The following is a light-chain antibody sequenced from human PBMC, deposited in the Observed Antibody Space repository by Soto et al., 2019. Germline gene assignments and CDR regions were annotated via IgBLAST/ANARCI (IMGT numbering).Light chain of an antibody. Sequence: QSALTQPRSVSGSPGQSVTISCTGTSSDVGGYNYVSWYQQHPDKAPKLMIYDVSKRPSGVPDRFSGSKSGNTASLTISGLQTEDEADYYCCSYAGSYTYVFGTGTKVTDL. CDR3: CSYAGSYTYV. J-gene: IGLJ1*01. CDR1: SSDVGGYNY. V-gene: IGLV2-11*01. CDR2: DVS.